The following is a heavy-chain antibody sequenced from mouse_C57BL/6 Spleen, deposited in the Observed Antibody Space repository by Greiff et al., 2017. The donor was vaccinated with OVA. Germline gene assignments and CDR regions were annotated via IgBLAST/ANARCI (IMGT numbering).Heavy chain of an antibody. CDR2: IDPEDGDT. D-gene: IGHD1-1*01. CDR3: TIITTVVDYAMDY. CDR1: GFNIKDYY. V-gene: IGHV14-1*01. Sequence: EVQLQQSGAELVRPGASVKLSCTASGFNIKDYYMHWVKQRPEQGLEWIGRIDPEDGDTEYAPKFQGKATMTADTSSNTAYLQLSSLTSEDTAVYYCTIITTVVDYAMDYWGQGTSVTVSS. J-gene: IGHJ4*01.